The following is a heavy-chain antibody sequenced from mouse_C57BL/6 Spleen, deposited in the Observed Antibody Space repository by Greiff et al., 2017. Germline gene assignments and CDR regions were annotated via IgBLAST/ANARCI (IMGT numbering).Heavy chain of an antibody. D-gene: IGHD1-1*01. CDR2: IDPSDSYT. CDR1: GYTFTSYW. Sequence: QVQLQQPGSELVMPGASVKLSCKASGYTFTSYWMHWVKQRPGQGLEWIGEIDPSDSYTNYNQKFKGKSTLTVDKSSSTAYMQLSSLTSEDSAVYDCARGGYGSSTGYFDVWGTGTTVTVSS. CDR3: ARGGYGSSTGYFDV. V-gene: IGHV1-69*01. J-gene: IGHJ1*03.